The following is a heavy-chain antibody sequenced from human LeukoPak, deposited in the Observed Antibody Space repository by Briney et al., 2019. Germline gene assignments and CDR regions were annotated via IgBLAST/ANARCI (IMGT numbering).Heavy chain of an antibody. J-gene: IGHJ4*02. V-gene: IGHV4-59*12. Sequence: SETLSLTCSVSGGSISPYYWSWIRQPPGKGLEWIGYIYYSGSTNYNPSLKSRVTISLDTSKNQFSLKLSSVTAADTAVYYCARDPGTTPFQGWGQGTLVTVSS. CDR3: ARDPGTTPFQG. D-gene: IGHD1-1*01. CDR1: GGSISPYY. CDR2: IYYSGST.